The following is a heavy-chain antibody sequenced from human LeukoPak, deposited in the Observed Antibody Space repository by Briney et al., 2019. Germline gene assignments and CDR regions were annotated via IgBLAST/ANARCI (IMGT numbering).Heavy chain of an antibody. D-gene: IGHD6-13*01. CDR2: ISWNSVTI. CDR3: ARRSSWYDFDY. Sequence: PGGSLRLSCAAPGFTFEDYAMHWVRQAPGKGLEWVSGISWNSVTICYADSVKGRFTISRDNAKNSLYLQMNSLRAEDTALYYCARRSSWYDFDYWGQGTLVTVSS. J-gene: IGHJ4*02. V-gene: IGHV3-9*01. CDR1: GFTFEDYA.